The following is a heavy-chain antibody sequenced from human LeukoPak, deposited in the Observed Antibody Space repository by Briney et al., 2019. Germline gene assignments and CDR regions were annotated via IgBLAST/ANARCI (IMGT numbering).Heavy chain of an antibody. CDR1: GYTFTSYA. CDR2: INAGNGNT. D-gene: IGHD2-15*01. J-gene: IGHJ6*02. Sequence: ASVKVSCKASGYTFTSYAMHWVRQAPGQRLEWMGWINAGNGNTKYSQKFQGRVTITRDTSASTAYMELSSLRSEDTAVYYRARVTGRYCSGGSCYYYYYGMDVWGQGTTVTVSS. V-gene: IGHV1-3*01. CDR3: ARVTGRYCSGGSCYYYYYGMDV.